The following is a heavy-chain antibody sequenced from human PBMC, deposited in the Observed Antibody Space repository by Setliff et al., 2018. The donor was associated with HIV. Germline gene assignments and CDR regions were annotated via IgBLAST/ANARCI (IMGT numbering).Heavy chain of an antibody. CDR1: GYTFTNYY. CDR2: INPSGGRT. D-gene: IGHD3-22*01. V-gene: IGHV1-46*01. Sequence: ASVQVSCKASGYTFTNYYIHWVRQAPGQGLEWMGLINPSGGRTSYAQKFQGRLTMTRDTSRSTVYMELSSLRSEDTAVYYCARCYYDSSGPTDAFDIWGQGTVVTVSS. CDR3: ARCYYDSSGPTDAFDI. J-gene: IGHJ3*02.